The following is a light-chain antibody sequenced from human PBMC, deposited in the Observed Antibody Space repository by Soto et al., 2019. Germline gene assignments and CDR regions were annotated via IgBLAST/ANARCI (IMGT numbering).Light chain of an antibody. J-gene: IGKJ2*01. CDR2: GAS. V-gene: IGKV3-15*01. Sequence: VMTQSPAILSVSPGERATLSCRASQSVGINLAWYQQKPGQAPRLVIYGASTRATAFPARFSGSGSGTDFILTISSLQSEDFAVYYCHQYNYWPVTFGQGTKLEIK. CDR3: HQYNYWPVT. CDR1: QSVGIN.